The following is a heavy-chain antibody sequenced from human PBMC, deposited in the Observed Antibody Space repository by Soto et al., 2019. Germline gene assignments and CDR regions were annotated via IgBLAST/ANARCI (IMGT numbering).Heavy chain of an antibody. D-gene: IGHD2-15*01. V-gene: IGHV1-18*01. CDR1: GYTFTSYG. CDR3: AKRRVTPYGLDV. J-gene: IGHJ6*02. CDR2: INPYNGNT. Sequence: ASVKVSCKASGYTFTSYGISWVRQAPGQGLEWMAWINPYNGNTKYAQRFQGRVTMTRDTSLNTAYMELSRLTPDDTALYFCAKRRVTPYGLDVWGQGTTVTVSS.